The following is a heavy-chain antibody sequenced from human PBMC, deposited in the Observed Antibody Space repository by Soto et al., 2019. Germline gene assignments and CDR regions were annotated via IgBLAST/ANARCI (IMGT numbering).Heavy chain of an antibody. V-gene: IGHV1-3*01. Sequence: ASVKVSCKASGYTFTSYAMHWVRQAPGQRLEWMGWINAGNGNTKYSQKFQGRVTITRDTSASTTYMELSSLRSEDTAVYYCARVHYYGSGSYFPHYYYGMDVWGQGTTVTSP. CDR2: INAGNGNT. CDR1: GYTFTSYA. CDR3: ARVHYYGSGSYFPHYYYGMDV. D-gene: IGHD3-10*01. J-gene: IGHJ6*02.